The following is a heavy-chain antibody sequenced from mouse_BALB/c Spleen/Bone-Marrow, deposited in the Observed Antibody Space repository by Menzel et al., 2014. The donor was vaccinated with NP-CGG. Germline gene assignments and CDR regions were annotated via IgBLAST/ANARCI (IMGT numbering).Heavy chain of an antibody. CDR2: IYPGSGST. CDR3: TRGSYGNYAFAC. J-gene: IGHJ3*01. Sequence: VQLQQSGAELARPGASVKMSCKASGYIFTSYWMHWVKQRPGQGLEWIGNIYPGSGSTNYDEKFKSKATLTVDTSSNTAYMQLSSLTSEDSAVYYCTRGSYGNYAFACWGRGTLVTVSA. V-gene: IGHV1-55*01. D-gene: IGHD2-1*01. CDR1: GYIFTSYW.